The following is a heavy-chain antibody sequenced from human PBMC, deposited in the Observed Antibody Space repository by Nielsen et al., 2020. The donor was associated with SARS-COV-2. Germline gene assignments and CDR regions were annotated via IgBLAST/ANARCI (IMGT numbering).Heavy chain of an antibody. CDR2: MSGSCGST. D-gene: IGHD3-9*01. V-gene: IGHV3-23*01. CDR1: GFTFSSYA. Sequence: GESLKISCAASGFTFSSYAMSWVRQAPGNGLGWVSAMSGSCGSTYYAESVKGRFTISRDNSKNTLYLQMNSLRAEDTAVYYCAKDKNPKYYDILTGTRGYFDYWGQGTLVTVSS. J-gene: IGHJ4*02. CDR3: AKDKNPKYYDILTGTRGYFDY.